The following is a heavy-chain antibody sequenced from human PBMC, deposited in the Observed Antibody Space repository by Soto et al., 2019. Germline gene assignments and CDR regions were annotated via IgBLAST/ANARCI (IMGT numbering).Heavy chain of an antibody. Sequence: QVQLQESGPGLVKPSETLSLTCTVSGGSISSYYWSWIRQPPGKGLEWLGYIYYSGSTNYNPSLKSRVTISVDTSKNQFSLKLSSVTAADTAVYYCAGAVDYYYGMDVWGQGTTVTVSS. CDR1: GGSISSYY. CDR3: AGAVDYYYGMDV. CDR2: IYYSGST. V-gene: IGHV4-59*01. D-gene: IGHD2-15*01. J-gene: IGHJ6*02.